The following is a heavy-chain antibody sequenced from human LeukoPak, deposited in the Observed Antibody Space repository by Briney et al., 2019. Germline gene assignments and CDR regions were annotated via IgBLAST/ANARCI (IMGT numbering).Heavy chain of an antibody. Sequence: PSETLSLTCTVSGGSISSYYWSWIRQPPGKGLEWIGYIYYSGSTNYNPSLMSRVTISVDTSKNQFSLKLSSVTAADTAVYYCAREGLGTIDYWGQGTLVTVSS. CDR2: IYYSGST. J-gene: IGHJ4*02. V-gene: IGHV4-59*01. CDR3: AREGLGTIDY. D-gene: IGHD3/OR15-3a*01. CDR1: GGSISSYY.